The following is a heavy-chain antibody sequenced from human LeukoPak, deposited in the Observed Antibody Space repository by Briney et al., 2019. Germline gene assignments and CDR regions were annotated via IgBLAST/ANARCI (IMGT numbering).Heavy chain of an antibody. V-gene: IGHV4-39*01. J-gene: IGHJ3*01. CDR1: GDSIISNIYW. CDR3: ARRRHNFDFYNV. D-gene: IGHD3/OR15-3a*01. CDR2: TFYTGRT. Sequence: SETLSLTCTVSGDSIISNIYWWDWVRLPPGKGLEWIGATFYTGRTFYNPSLKSRVTISVDTSKNQFSLDLNSATAADTADYYCARRRHNFDFYNVWGRGTRVLVSS.